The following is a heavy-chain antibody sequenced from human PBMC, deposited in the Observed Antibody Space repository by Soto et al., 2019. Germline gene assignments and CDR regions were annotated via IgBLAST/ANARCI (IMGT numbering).Heavy chain of an antibody. D-gene: IGHD3-9*01. CDR1: GGSISSYY. J-gene: IGHJ2*01. CDR2: SYYSGST. Sequence: QVQLQESGPGLVKPSETLSLTCTVSGGSISSYYWSWIRQPPGKGLEWIGYSYYSGSTNYNPSLRSRVTISVDTSKNQFSLKLSSVTAADTAVYYCARHPPHYDILTNDWYFDLWGRGTLVTVSS. V-gene: IGHV4-59*08. CDR3: ARHPPHYDILTNDWYFDL.